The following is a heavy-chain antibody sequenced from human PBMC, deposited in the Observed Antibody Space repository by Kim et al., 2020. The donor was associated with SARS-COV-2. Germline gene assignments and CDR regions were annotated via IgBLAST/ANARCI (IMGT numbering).Heavy chain of an antibody. CDR2: GGST. Sequence: GGSTYYADSVKGRFTISRDNSKNTLYLQMNSLRAEDTAVYYCARGTAFDYWGQGTLVTVSS. CDR3: ARGTAFDY. J-gene: IGHJ4*02. V-gene: IGHV3-53*01.